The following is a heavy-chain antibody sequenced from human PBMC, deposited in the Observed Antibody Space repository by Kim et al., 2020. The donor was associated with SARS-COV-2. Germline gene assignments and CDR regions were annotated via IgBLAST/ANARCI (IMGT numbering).Heavy chain of an antibody. CDR1: GYTFTSYG. CDR3: ARFVRGVIINSGSTLDY. V-gene: IGHV1-18*01. Sequence: ASVKVSCKASGYTFTSYGISWVRQAPGQGLEWMGWISAYNGNTNYAQKLQGRVTMTTDTSTSTAYMELRSLRSDDTAVYYCARFVRGVIINSGSTLDYWGQGTLVTVSS. CDR2: ISAYNGNT. J-gene: IGHJ4*02. D-gene: IGHD3-10*01.